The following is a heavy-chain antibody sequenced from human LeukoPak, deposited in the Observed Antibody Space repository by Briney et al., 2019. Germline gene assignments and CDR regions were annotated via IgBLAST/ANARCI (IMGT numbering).Heavy chain of an antibody. D-gene: IGHD5-18*01. Sequence: SSVTVSCKVSGYTLTELSMQWVRQAPGKGLEWMGGFDPEDGETIYAQKFQGRVTMTEDTSTDTAYMELSSLGSEDTAVYYCATETRLYSIHSGHSYGYTAWDQGTLVTVSS. CDR1: GYTLTELS. CDR2: FDPEDGET. V-gene: IGHV1-24*01. CDR3: ATETRLYSIHSGHSYGYTA. J-gene: IGHJ5*02.